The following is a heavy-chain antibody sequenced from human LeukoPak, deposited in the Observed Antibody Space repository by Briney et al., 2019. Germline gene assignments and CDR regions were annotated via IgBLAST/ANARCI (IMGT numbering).Heavy chain of an antibody. Sequence: GRSLRLSCVASGFXFSNYGMHWVRQAPGKGLEWVAVMSYDGSNKYYADSMKGRFTISRDNSKNALYLQMNSLRVEDTAVYYCTKGVLGGTQSVSAGLDSWGQGTLVTVSS. CDR1: GFXFSNYG. D-gene: IGHD3-16*01. CDR2: MSYDGSNK. V-gene: IGHV3-30*18. CDR3: TKGVLGGTQSVSAGLDS. J-gene: IGHJ4*02.